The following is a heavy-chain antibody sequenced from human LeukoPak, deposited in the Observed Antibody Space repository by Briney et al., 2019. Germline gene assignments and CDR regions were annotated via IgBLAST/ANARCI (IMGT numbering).Heavy chain of an antibody. CDR3: AREEYAVFGVINWFDP. D-gene: IGHD3-3*01. CDR1: GGSISSYY. CDR2: IYTSGST. J-gene: IGHJ5*02. Sequence: PSETLSLTCTVSGGSISSYYWSWIRQPAGKGLEWIGRIYTSGSTNYNPSLKSRVTMSVDTSKNQFSLKLSSVTAADTAVYYCAREEYAVFGVINWFDPWGQGTLVTVSS. V-gene: IGHV4-4*07.